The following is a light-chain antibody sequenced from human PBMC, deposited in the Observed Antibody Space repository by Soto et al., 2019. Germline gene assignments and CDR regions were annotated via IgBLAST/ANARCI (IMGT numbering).Light chain of an antibody. CDR2: DVS. Sequence: QSALTQPASVSGSPGQSITISCTGTSSDVGGYNYVSWYQQHPGKAPKLMIYDVSNRPSGVSNRFSGSKSGNTASLTISGLQAEDDVDYYCSSYTSSSTLVVFGGGTKRTVL. CDR3: SSYTSSSTLVV. CDR1: SSDVGGYNY. J-gene: IGLJ2*01. V-gene: IGLV2-14*01.